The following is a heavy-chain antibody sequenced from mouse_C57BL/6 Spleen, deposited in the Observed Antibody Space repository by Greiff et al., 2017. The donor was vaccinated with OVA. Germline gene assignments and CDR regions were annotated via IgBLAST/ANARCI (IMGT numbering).Heavy chain of an antibody. CDR3: AREDYDGAMDY. J-gene: IGHJ4*01. D-gene: IGHD2-3*01. CDR2: ISDGGSYT. CDR1: GFTFSSYA. V-gene: IGHV5-4*01. Sequence: EVHLVESGGGLVKPGGSLKLSCAASGFTFSSYAMSWVRQTPEKRLEWVATISDGGSYTYYPDNVKGRFTISRDNAKNNLYLQMSHLKSEDTAMYYCAREDYDGAMDYWGQGTSVTVSS.